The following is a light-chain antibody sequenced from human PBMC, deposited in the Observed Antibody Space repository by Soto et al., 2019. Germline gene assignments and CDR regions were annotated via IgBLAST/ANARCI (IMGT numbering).Light chain of an antibody. J-gene: IGKJ2*03. Sequence: EIVLTQSPGTLSLSPGERATLSCRASQSVSSSYLAWYQQKPGQAPRLLIYGASSRATGIPDRFSGSGSGTDFTLTISRLEPEDFAVYFCQQRSKWPRYSFGQGTKLEIK. CDR3: QQRSKWPRYS. V-gene: IGKV3D-20*02. CDR2: GAS. CDR1: QSVSSSY.